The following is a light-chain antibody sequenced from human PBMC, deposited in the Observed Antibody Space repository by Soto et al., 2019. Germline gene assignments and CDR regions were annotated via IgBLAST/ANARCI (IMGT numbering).Light chain of an antibody. CDR1: QSTSTW. CDR2: DAS. Sequence: DIQMTQSPSTLSASVGDRVTITCRASQSTSTWLVWYQQRPGNTPKLLISDASTLESGGPSMISGGGSGTVFTLTISSLQPDDFATYYCQQYITYPYAFGQGTKVEIK. CDR3: QQYITYPYA. J-gene: IGKJ1*01. V-gene: IGKV1-5*03.